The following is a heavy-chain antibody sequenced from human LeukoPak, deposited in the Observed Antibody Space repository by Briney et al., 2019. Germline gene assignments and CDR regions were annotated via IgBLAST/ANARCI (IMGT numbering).Heavy chain of an antibody. CDR3: ARREYSSARSGYFDY. J-gene: IGHJ4*02. CDR2: ISSSSSYI. Sequence: GGSLRLSCAASGFSFSSYSMNWVRQAPGKGLEWVSSISSSSSYIYYADSVKGRFTISRDNAKNSLYLQMNSLRAEDTAVYYCARREYSSARSGYFDYWGQGTLVTVSS. CDR1: GFSFSSYS. V-gene: IGHV3-21*01. D-gene: IGHD6-19*01.